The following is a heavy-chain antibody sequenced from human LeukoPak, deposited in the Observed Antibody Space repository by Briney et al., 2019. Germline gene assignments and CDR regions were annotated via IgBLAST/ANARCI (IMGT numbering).Heavy chain of an antibody. D-gene: IGHD6-6*01. CDR3: ARAGFALAPHRGTPFDY. CDR1: GESFSDYY. Sequence: SETLSPTCAVYGESFSDYYWSWIRQPPGKGLEWIGEINHSGSTNYSPSFKSRVTISVNTSKNQFSLKLTSVTAADTAVYYCARAGFALAPHRGTPFDYWGQGTLVTVSS. V-gene: IGHV4-34*01. CDR2: INHSGST. J-gene: IGHJ4*02.